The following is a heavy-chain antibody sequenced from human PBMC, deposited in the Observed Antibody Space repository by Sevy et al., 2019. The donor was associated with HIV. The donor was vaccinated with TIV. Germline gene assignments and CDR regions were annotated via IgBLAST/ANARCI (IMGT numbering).Heavy chain of an antibody. D-gene: IGHD3-10*01. V-gene: IGHV3-30*18. Sequence: GGSLRLSCAASGFSFSNYAMHWVRKAPGKGLEWVAVISYEGSDEDYSDSVKGRLPISRENSKNTLSLQMNSLTVEDTAVYYCAKDMALNYYGSGSYYNTQDGMDVWGRGTTVTVSS. CDR1: GFSFSNYA. CDR3: AKDMALNYYGSGSYYNTQDGMDV. CDR2: ISYEGSDE. J-gene: IGHJ6*02.